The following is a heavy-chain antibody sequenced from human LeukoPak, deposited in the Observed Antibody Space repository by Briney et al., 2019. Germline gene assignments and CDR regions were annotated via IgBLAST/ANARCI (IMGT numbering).Heavy chain of an antibody. J-gene: IGHJ4*02. Sequence: GESLKISCKGSGYSFTSYWIGWVRQMPGKGLEWMGIIYPGDSDTRYGPSFQGQVTISADKSISTAYLQWSSLKASDTAMYYCARLSYPNVDTAMVDYWGQGTLVTVSS. CDR3: ARLSYPNVDTAMVDY. CDR1: GYSFTSYW. CDR2: IYPGDSDT. V-gene: IGHV5-51*01. D-gene: IGHD5-18*01.